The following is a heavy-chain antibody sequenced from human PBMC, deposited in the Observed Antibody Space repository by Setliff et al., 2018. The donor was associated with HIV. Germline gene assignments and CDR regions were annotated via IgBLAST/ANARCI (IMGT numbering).Heavy chain of an antibody. CDR1: GDSISNYY. Sequence: SETLSLTCTVSGDSISNYYWSWVRQPPGKGLEWIGYIYTTGSTNYNPSLKSRVTISVDTSKNQFSLKLSSVTAAGTAVYYCARGLSFYDPGGFDYWGQGTLVTVSS. CDR3: ARGLSFYDPGGFDY. J-gene: IGHJ4*02. CDR2: IYTTGST. V-gene: IGHV4-4*09. D-gene: IGHD3-22*01.